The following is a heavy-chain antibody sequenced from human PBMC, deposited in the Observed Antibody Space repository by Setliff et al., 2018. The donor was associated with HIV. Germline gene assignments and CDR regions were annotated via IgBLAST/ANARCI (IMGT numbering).Heavy chain of an antibody. J-gene: IGHJ4*02. D-gene: IGHD3-10*02. V-gene: IGHV1-2*02. CDR2: INPHSAET. CDR1: GYKFSDYF. Sequence: ASVKVSCKASGYKFSDYFIRWVRQAPGQGLEWMASINPHSAETKYAPKFHGKVTVTRDTSTTTAFLEVRGLTSDATAVYYCARLDVLPHAGLDSWGPGTLVTVSS. CDR3: ARLDVLPHAGLDS.